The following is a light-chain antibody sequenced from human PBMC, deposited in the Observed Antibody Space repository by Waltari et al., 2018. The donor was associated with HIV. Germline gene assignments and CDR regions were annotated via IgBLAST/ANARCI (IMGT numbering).Light chain of an antibody. CDR2: WAS. CDR1: QNVLYSSNNKNY. Sequence: DIVMTQSPDSLAVSLGERATIDCKSSQNVLYSSNNKNYVVCYQQKPGQPPKLLIYWASTRESGVPDRFSGSGSGTDFTLTISSLQADDVAVYYCQQYYSTPWTFGQGTRVEIK. CDR3: QQYYSTPWT. V-gene: IGKV4-1*01. J-gene: IGKJ1*01.